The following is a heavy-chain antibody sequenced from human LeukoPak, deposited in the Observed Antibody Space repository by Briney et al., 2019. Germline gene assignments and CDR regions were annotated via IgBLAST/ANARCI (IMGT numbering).Heavy chain of an antibody. CDR2: ISSSGTT. D-gene: IGHD3-10*01. CDR3: AREWSF. CDR1: GGSINSDNYY. J-gene: IGHJ3*01. Sequence: PSETLSLTXTVSGGSINSDNYYWNWIRQPAGKGLKWIGRISSSGTTNYNPSLNSRVTISLDTSKNQFSLMLNSVTAADTAVYYCAREWSFWGQGTKVTVSS. V-gene: IGHV4-61*02.